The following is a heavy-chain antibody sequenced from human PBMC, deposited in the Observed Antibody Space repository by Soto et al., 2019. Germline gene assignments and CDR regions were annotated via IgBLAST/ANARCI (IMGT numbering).Heavy chain of an antibody. CDR2: ISSSSSYI. CDR3: ARISDSANWFDP. CDR1: GFTVSSYS. J-gene: IGHJ5*02. Sequence: GGSLRLSCAASGFTVSSYSMNWVRQAPGKGLEWVSSISSSSSYIYYADSVKGRFTISRDNAKNSLYLQMSSLRAEDTAVYYCARISDSANWFDPWGQGTLVTVSS. V-gene: IGHV3-21*01.